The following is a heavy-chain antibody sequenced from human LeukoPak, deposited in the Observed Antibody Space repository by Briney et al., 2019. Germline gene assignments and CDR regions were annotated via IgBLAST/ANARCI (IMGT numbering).Heavy chain of an antibody. CDR1: GSSISNGFF. V-gene: IGHV4-38-2*02. CDR2: IQNGGDS. CDR3: ARGMGRFCTSSSCYLSFVY. D-gene: IGHD2-2*01. J-gene: IGHJ4*02. Sequence: SETLSLTCNVSGSSISNGFFWAWIRQSPGKGLEWIESIQNGGDSYYNPSLKSRTTMSVDTSKNQFSLKLTSVTAADSAVFYCARGMGRFCTSSSCYLSFVYWGQGTLVTVSS.